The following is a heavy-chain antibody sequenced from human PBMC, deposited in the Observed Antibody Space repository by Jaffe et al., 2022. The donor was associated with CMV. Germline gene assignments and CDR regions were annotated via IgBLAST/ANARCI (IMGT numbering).Heavy chain of an antibody. D-gene: IGHD3-22*01. CDR1: GGSISSYY. Sequence: QVQLQESGPGLVKPSETLSLTCTVSGGSISSYYWSWIRQPPGKGLEWIGYIYYSGSTNYNPSLKSRVTISVDTSKNQFSLKLSSVTAADTAVYYCARVTYDSSGYYYGFENNWFDPWGQGTLVTVSS. CDR2: IYYSGST. J-gene: IGHJ5*02. CDR3: ARVTYDSSGYYYGFENNWFDP. V-gene: IGHV4-59*01.